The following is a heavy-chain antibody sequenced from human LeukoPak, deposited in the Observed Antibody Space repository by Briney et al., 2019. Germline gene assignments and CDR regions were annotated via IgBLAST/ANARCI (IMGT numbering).Heavy chain of an antibody. CDR3: AREAVYYDYVWGSYRYKTGAFDI. D-gene: IGHD3-16*02. CDR2: INHSGST. J-gene: IGHJ3*02. V-gene: IGHV4-34*01. Sequence: SETLSLTCAVYGGSFSGYYWSWIRQPPGKGLEWIGEINHSGSTNYIPSLKSRVTISVDTSKNQFSLKLSSVTAADTAVYYCAREAVYYDYVWGSYRYKTGAFDIWGQGTMVTVSS. CDR1: GGSFSGYY.